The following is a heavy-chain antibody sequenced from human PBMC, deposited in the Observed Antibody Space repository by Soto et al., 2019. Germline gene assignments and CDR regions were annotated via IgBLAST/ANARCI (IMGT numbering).Heavy chain of an antibody. CDR1: GFTFSSYG. V-gene: IGHV3-30*18. Sequence: QVQLVESGGGVVQPGRSLRLSCAASGFTFSSYGMQWVRQAPGKGLEWVAVISYDGSNKYYADSVKGRFTISRDNSKNTLYLQMNSLRAEDTAVYYCAKGGYCSGGSCSHFDYWGQGTLVTVSS. D-gene: IGHD2-15*01. J-gene: IGHJ4*02. CDR2: ISYDGSNK. CDR3: AKGGYCSGGSCSHFDY.